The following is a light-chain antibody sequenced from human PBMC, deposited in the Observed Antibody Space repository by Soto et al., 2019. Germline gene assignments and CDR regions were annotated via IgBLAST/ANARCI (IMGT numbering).Light chain of an antibody. Sequence: ETVLTQSPATLSLSPGERGTLSCRASQTISSDLAWYQQRPGQAPRLLIYDASNRATGIPARFSGSGSGTDFNLTISSLEPEDLAVYYCQQRNNWPITFGQGTRLEIK. J-gene: IGKJ5*01. V-gene: IGKV3-11*01. CDR3: QQRNNWPIT. CDR2: DAS. CDR1: QTISSD.